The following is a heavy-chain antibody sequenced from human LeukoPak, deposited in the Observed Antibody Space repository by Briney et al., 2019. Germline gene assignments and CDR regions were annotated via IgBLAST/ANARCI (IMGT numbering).Heavy chain of an antibody. CDR1: GFTFSSYS. V-gene: IGHV3-21*01. CDR2: ISSSSYI. CDR3: AIVGEYPDAFDI. J-gene: IGHJ3*02. Sequence: GGSLRLSCAASGFTFSSYSMNWVRQAPGKGLEWVSSISSSSYIYYADSVKGRFTISRDNAKNSLYLQMNSLRAEDTAAYYCAIVGEYPDAFDIWGQGTMVTVSS. D-gene: IGHD3-16*01.